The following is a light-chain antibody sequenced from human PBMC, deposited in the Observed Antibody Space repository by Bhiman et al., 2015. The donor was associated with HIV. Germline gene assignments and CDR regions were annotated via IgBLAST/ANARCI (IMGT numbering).Light chain of an antibody. CDR2: DVS. CDR1: SSDVGGYNH. CDR3: SSYTSGSTPHV. V-gene: IGLV2-14*03. Sequence: QSALTQPASVSGSPGQSITISCTGTSSDVGGYNHVSWYQQHPGKAPRLMIYDVSNRPSGVSNRFSGSKSGNTASLTISGLQPEDEADYHCSSYTSGSTPHVFGTGTKVTVL. J-gene: IGLJ1*01.